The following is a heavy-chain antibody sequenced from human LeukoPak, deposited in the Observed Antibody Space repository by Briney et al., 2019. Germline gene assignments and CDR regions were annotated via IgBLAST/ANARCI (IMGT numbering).Heavy chain of an antibody. V-gene: IGHV3-23*01. Sequence: GGSLRLSCAASGFSFSSYGMSWVRQAPGKGLEWVSGISGGAVSTNYADSVKGRFTISRDNSKNMLYLQMNSLGTEDTAVHYCAKDRWGAVASFDYWGQGTLVTVSS. CDR3: AKDRWGAVASFDY. J-gene: IGHJ4*02. D-gene: IGHD6-19*01. CDR1: GFSFSSYG. CDR2: ISGGAVST.